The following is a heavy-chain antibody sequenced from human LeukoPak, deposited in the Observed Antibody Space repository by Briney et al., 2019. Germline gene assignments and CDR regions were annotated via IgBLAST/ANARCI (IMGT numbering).Heavy chain of an antibody. J-gene: IGHJ6*03. Sequence: ASVKVSCKASGYTFTSYYMHWVRQAPGQGLEWMGIINPSGGSTSYAQKFQGRVTMTRDTSTSTVYMELSSLRSEDTAVYYCARDRAPGSGYDLWDRRHGRYYYYMDVWGKGTTVTISS. CDR1: GYTFTSYY. V-gene: IGHV1-46*01. CDR3: ARDRAPGSGYDLWDRRHGRYYYYMDV. CDR2: INPSGGST. D-gene: IGHD5-12*01.